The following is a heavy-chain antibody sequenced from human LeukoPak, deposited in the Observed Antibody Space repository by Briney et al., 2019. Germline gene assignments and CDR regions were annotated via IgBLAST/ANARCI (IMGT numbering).Heavy chain of an antibody. CDR1: GGSISSGSYY. J-gene: IGHJ2*01. CDR2: IYTSGST. D-gene: IGHD3-10*01. Sequence: SETLSLTCTVSGGSISSGSYYWSWIRQPAGKGLEWIGRIYTSGSTNYNPSLKSRVTISVDASKNDFSLKLSAGTAADTAVYYCARATSSYHWYFDLWGRGTLVRVSS. CDR3: ARATSSYHWYFDL. V-gene: IGHV4-61*02.